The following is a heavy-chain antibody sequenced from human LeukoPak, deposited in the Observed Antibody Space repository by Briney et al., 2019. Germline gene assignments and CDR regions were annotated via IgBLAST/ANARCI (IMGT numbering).Heavy chain of an antibody. CDR2: IYYSGST. Sequence: SETLSLTCTVSGGSNSSYYWSWIRQPPGKGLERIGYIYYSGSTNYNPSLKSRVTISVDTSKNQFSLKLRSVTAADTAVYYCAREAYSSAWYLDYWGQGTLVTVSS. J-gene: IGHJ4*02. CDR1: GGSNSSYY. V-gene: IGHV4-59*01. D-gene: IGHD6-19*01. CDR3: AREAYSSAWYLDY.